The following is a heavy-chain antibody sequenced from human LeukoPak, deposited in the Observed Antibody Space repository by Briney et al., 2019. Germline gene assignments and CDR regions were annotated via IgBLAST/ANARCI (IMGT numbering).Heavy chain of an antibody. V-gene: IGHV1-18*01. CDR2: ISAYNGNT. CDR3: ARDRRTVTNDY. J-gene: IGHJ4*02. CDR1: GYTFTSYG. D-gene: IGHD4-11*01. Sequence: ASVKVSFTASGYTFTSYGISWVRQAPGQGLEWMGWISAYNGNTNYAQKLQGRVTMTTDTSTSTAYMELRSLRSDDTAVYYCARDRRTVTNDYWGQGTLVTVSS.